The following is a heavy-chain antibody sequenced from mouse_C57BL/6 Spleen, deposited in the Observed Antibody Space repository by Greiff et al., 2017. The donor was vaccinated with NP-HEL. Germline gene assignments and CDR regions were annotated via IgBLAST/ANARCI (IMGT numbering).Heavy chain of an antibody. CDR1: GYTFTSYW. CDR2: INPSNGGT. D-gene: IGHD1-1*01. J-gene: IGHJ1*03. Sequence: QVHVKQPGTELVKPGASVKLSCKASGYTFTSYWMHWVKQRPGQGLEWIGNINPSNGGTNYNEKFKSKATLTVDKSSSTAYMQLSSLTSEDSAVYYCARGGYYGSSYDWYFDVWGTGTTVTVSS. V-gene: IGHV1-53*01. CDR3: ARGGYYGSSYDWYFDV.